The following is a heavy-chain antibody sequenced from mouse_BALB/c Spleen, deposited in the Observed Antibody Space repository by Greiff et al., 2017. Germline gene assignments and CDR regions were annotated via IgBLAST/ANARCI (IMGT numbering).Heavy chain of an antibody. CDR1: GFTFSSYG. V-gene: IGHV5-6*01. CDR2: ISSGGSYT. D-gene: IGHD3-1*01. CDR3: ARLAQLGLLDY. Sequence: EVKLMESGGDLVKPGGSLKLSCAASGFTFSSYGMSWVRQTPDKRLEWVATISSGGSYTYYPDSVKGRFTISRDNAKNTLYLQMSSLKSEDTAMYYCARLAQLGLLDYWGQGTSVTVSS. J-gene: IGHJ4*01.